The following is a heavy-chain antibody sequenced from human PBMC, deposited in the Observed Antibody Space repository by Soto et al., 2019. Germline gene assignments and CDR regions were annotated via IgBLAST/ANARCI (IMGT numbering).Heavy chain of an antibody. J-gene: IGHJ6*02. CDR1: GGTFGSHA. CDR3: AKWGSGSSSYYYFGLDV. Sequence: ASVKVSCKASGGTFGSHAITWVRQAPGQGLEWMGDTIPIFDTTKYAQNFQGRVTISADESTSTAYMELSSLSSEDTAVYYCAKWGSGSSSYYYFGLDVWGQGTAVNVS. V-gene: IGHV1-69*13. CDR2: TIPIFDTT. D-gene: IGHD1-26*01.